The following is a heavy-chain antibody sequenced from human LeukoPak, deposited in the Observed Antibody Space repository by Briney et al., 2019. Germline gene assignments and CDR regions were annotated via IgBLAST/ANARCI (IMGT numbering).Heavy chain of an antibody. J-gene: IGHJ4*02. V-gene: IGHV3-48*03. CDR2: ISSTATTR. CDR1: GFNLSSYE. CDR3: VREYFSYGDRYFNY. D-gene: IGHD4-17*01. Sequence: GGSLRLSCAASGFNLSSYEMNWVRQAPGQGLEWISYISSTATTRYYADSVKGRFTVSKDNARNELFLQMNSLRAEDTAVYYCVREYFSYGDRYFNYWGQGTLVTVSS.